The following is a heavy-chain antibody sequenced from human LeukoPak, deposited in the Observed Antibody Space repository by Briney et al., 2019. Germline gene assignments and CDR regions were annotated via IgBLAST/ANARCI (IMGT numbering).Heavy chain of an antibody. V-gene: IGHV1-69*13. J-gene: IGHJ6*03. CDR1: GGTFSSYA. Sequence: SVKVSCKASGGTFSSYAISWVRQAPGQGLEWMGGIIPIFGTANYAQKFQGRVTITADESTSTAYMELSSLRSEDTAVYYCARGPRVEYYYYYYMDVWGKGTTVTVSS. CDR3: ARGPRVEYYYYYYMDV. CDR2: IIPIFGTA. D-gene: IGHD1-1*01.